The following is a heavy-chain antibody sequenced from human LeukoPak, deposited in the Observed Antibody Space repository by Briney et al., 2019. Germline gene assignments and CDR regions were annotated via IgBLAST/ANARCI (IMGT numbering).Heavy chain of an antibody. CDR2: ISGSGGST. CDR3: AKMYYYDSSGIDY. D-gene: IGHD3-22*01. J-gene: IGHJ4*02. Sequence: PGGSLRLSCAASGFTFDDFGMSWVRQAPGKGLEWVSAISGSGGSTYYADSVKGRFTISRDNSKNTLYLQMNSLRAEDTAVYYCAKMYYYDSSGIDYWGQGTLVTVSS. V-gene: IGHV3-23*01. CDR1: GFTFDDFG.